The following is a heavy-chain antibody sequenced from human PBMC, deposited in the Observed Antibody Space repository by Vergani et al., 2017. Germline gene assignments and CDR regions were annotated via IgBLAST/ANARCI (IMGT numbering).Heavy chain of an antibody. CDR2: INPSGGST. J-gene: IGHJ4*02. CDR1: GYTFTSYY. D-gene: IGHD1-26*01. CDR3: ARVRRVGAIDY. V-gene: IGHV1-46*01. Sequence: QVQLVQSGAEVKKPGASVKVSCKASGYTFTSYYMHWVRQAPGQGLEWMGIINPSGGSTSYAQKFHGRVTMTRDTSTSTVYMELSSLRSEDTAVYYCARVRRVGAIDYWGQGSLVTVSS.